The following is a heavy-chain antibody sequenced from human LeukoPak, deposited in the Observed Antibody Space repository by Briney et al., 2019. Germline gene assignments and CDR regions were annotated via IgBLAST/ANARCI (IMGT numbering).Heavy chain of an antibody. V-gene: IGHV1-18*01. CDR2: ISAHNGNT. Sequence: ASVKVSCKASGYTFISYGITWVRQAPGQGLEWMGWISAHNGNTNYAQKLQGRVTMSTDTSTSTAYMELRSLRSDDTAVYYCARDLDQYSGRFGGFGHDFWGQGTLVNVSS. CDR1: GYTFISYG. J-gene: IGHJ4*02. D-gene: IGHD1-26*01. CDR3: ARDLDQYSGRFGGFGHDF.